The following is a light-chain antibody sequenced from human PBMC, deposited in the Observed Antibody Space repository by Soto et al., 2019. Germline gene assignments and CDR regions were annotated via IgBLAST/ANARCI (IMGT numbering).Light chain of an antibody. V-gene: IGLV4-69*01. J-gene: IGLJ2*01. CDR1: SGHSSYA. CDR3: QTWGTGIQV. CDR2: LNSDGSH. Sequence: QLVLTQSPSASASLGASVKLTCTLSSGHSSYAIAWHQQQPEKGPRYFMKLNSDGSHNKGDGIPDRFSGSSSGAERYLTISSLQSEDEADYCCQTWGTGIQVFGGGTKLTVL.